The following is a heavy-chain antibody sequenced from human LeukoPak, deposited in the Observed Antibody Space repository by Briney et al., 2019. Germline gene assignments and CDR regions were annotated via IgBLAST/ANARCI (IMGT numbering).Heavy chain of an antibody. D-gene: IGHD3-22*01. Sequence: ASVKVSCKASGYTFTDYYMHWVRQAPGQGLEWMGWINPNSGGTNYAQKFQGRVTMTRDTSIGTAYMELSRLRSDDTAVYYCARDPHYYDSSGAFDYWGQGTLVAVSS. CDR3: ARDPHYYDSSGAFDY. V-gene: IGHV1-2*02. J-gene: IGHJ4*02. CDR1: GYTFTDYY. CDR2: INPNSGGT.